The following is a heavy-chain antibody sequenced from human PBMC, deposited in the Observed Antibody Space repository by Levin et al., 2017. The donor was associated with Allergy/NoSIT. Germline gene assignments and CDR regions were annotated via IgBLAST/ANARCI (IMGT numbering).Heavy chain of an antibody. CDR1: GFTVNDNY. V-gene: IGHV3-53*01. D-gene: IGHD3-10*01. CDR3: ARGPYRNYFYYGVDV. Sequence: GGSLRLSCAASGFTVNDNYVSWVRQAPGKGMEWLSVIYGDYTYYADSVKGRFTISRDSVNNTVFLQMNSLRVDDTAVYYCARGPYRNYFYYGVDVWGQGTTVSVSS. J-gene: IGHJ6*02. CDR2: IYGDYT.